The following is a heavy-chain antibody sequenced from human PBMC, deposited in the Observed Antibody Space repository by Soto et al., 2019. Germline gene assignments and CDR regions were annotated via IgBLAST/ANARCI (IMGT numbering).Heavy chain of an antibody. Sequence: QVQLVQSGAEVRKPEASVKVSCKASGYTFTSYAMHWVRQAPGQRLEWMGWINAGNGNTKYSQKFQGRVTITRDTSASTAYMELSSLRSEDTAVYYCARDNSGSYYGHFDYWGQGTLVTVSS. D-gene: IGHD1-26*01. V-gene: IGHV1-3*01. CDR1: GYTFTSYA. CDR2: INAGNGNT. CDR3: ARDNSGSYYGHFDY. J-gene: IGHJ4*02.